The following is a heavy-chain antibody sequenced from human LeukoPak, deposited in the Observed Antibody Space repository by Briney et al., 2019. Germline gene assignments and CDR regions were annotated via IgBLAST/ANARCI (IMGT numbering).Heavy chain of an antibody. CDR2: MNPNSGNT. D-gene: IGHD3-9*01. V-gene: IGHV1-8*01. CDR1: GYTFTSYD. J-gene: IGHJ6*03. Sequence: ASVKVSCKGSGYTFTSYDINWVRQATGQGLEWMGWMNPNSGNTGYAQKFQGRVIMTRNTSISTAYMELSSLRSEDTAVYYCARGRRLRYFDWSHYYYYMDVWGKGTTVTISS. CDR3: ARGRRLRYFDWSHYYYYMDV.